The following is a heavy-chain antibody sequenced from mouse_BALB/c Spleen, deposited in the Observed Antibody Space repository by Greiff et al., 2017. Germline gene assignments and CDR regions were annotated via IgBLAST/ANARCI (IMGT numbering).Heavy chain of an antibody. D-gene: IGHD2-3*01. Sequence: EVKLMESGGGLVQPGGSLKLSCAASGFDFSRYWMSWVRQAPGKGLEWIGEINPDSSTINYTPSLKDKFIISRDNAKNTLYLQMSKVRSEDTALYYCARRLLRWGAMDYWGQGTSVTVSS. V-gene: IGHV4-1*02. CDR3: ARRLLRWGAMDY. CDR1: GFDFSRYW. CDR2: INPDSSTI. J-gene: IGHJ4*01.